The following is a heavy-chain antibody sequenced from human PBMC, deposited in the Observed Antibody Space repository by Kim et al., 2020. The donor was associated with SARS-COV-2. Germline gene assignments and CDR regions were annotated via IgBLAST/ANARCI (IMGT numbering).Heavy chain of an antibody. CDR2: ISSSSSYT. Sequence: GGSLRLSCAASGFTFSDYYMSWIRQAPGKGLEWVSYISSSSSYTNYADSVKGRFTISRDNAKNSLYLQMNSLRAEDTAVYYCAREQFIPMVRGGRGMDVWGQGTTVTVSS. CDR3: AREQFIPMVRGGRGMDV. D-gene: IGHD3-10*01. CDR1: GFTFSDYY. V-gene: IGHV3-11*06. J-gene: IGHJ6*02.